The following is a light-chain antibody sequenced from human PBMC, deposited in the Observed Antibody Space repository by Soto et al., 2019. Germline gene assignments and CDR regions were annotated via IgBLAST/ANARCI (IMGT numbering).Light chain of an antibody. CDR1: SSNIGSNY. CDR2: SNV. J-gene: IGLJ3*02. Sequence: QSVLTQPPSASGTPGQGVIISCSGTSSNIGSNYVCWYRLLPGTAPKLVMFSNVMRPPGVPDRFSGAKSGTSASLAISGLRPEDEADYFCAAWDASLSGWVFGGGTQLTVL. CDR3: AAWDASLSGWV. V-gene: IGLV1-47*02.